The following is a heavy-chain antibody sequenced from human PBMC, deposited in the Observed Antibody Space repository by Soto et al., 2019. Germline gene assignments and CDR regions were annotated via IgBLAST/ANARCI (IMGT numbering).Heavy chain of an antibody. CDR2: IKQDGSEK. D-gene: IGHD4-17*01. Sequence: GGSLRLSCAASGFTFSSYWMSWVRQAPGKGLEWVANIKQDGSEKYYADSVKGRFTISRDNSKNTLYLQMNSLRAEDTAVYYCAKDRLDYGDSDYWGQGTLVTVSS. CDR3: AKDRLDYGDSDY. J-gene: IGHJ4*02. CDR1: GFTFSSYW. V-gene: IGHV3-7*03.